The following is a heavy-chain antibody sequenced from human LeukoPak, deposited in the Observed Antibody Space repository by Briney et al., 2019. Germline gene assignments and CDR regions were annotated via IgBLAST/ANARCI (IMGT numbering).Heavy chain of an antibody. J-gene: IGHJ4*02. V-gene: IGHV4-59*08. CDR2: IYYSGTT. Sequence: SETLSLTCTVSGGSISSYYWNWIRQPPGKGLEWIGYIYYSGTTNYNPSLKSRVTISVDTSKNQFSLKLSSVTAADTALYYCARRAYYYGSGSPYYFDYWGQGTLVTVSS. D-gene: IGHD3-10*01. CDR1: GGSISSYY. CDR3: ARRAYYYGSGSPYYFDY.